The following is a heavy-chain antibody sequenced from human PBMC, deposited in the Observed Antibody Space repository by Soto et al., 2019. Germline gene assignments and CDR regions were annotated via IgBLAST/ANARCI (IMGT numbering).Heavy chain of an antibody. D-gene: IGHD3-9*01. J-gene: IGHJ6*02. CDR2: INPSGGST. CDR3: ARVHPLDILTGYYPDEPTHYGMDV. Sequence: ASVKVSCKASGYTFTSYYMHWVRQAPGQGLEWMGIINPSGGSTSYAQKFQGRVTMTRDTSTSTVYMELSSLRSEDTAVYYCARVHPLDILTGYYPDEPTHYGMDVWGQGTTVTVAS. V-gene: IGHV1-46*01. CDR1: GYTFTSYY.